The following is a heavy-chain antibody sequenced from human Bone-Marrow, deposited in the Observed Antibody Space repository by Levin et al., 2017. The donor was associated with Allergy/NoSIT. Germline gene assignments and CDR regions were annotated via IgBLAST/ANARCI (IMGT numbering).Heavy chain of an antibody. CDR1: GFNFGEVA. CDR3: VKDVRVWEEELWHLGHNTGLDV. CDR2: ISWSSDSI. D-gene: IGHD1-7*01. J-gene: IGHJ6*02. V-gene: IGHV3-9*01. Sequence: PGGSLRLSCVASGFNFGEVAMHWVRQAPGRGLEWVSGISWSSDSIGYADSVRGRFTISRDNAKNSLYLQMNSLRSEDTALYYCVKDVRVWEEELWHLGHNTGLDVWGQGTTVTVSS.